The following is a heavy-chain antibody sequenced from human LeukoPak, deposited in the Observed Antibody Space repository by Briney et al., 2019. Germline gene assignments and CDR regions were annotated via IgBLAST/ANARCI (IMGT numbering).Heavy chain of an antibody. CDR1: GFTFSSYA. D-gene: IGHD2-21*02. V-gene: IGHV3-23*01. Sequence: PGGSLRLSCAASGFTFSSYAMSWVRQAPGKGLEWVSAISGSFIGTYYADSVKGRFTISRDTSKNTLYLQMNSLRAEDTAVYYCAKDRVAYCGGDCTAQFFYYMDVWGKGTTVTVSS. CDR2: ISGSFIGT. J-gene: IGHJ6*03. CDR3: AKDRVAYCGGDCTAQFFYYMDV.